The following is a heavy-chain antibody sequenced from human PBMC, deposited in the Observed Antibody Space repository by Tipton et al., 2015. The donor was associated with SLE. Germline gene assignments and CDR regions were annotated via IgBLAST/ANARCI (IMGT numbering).Heavy chain of an antibody. CDR2: ISSSSSYI. CDR1: GFTFSSYS. J-gene: IGHJ3*02. V-gene: IGHV3-21*01. Sequence: GSLRLSCAASGFTFSSYSMNWVRQAPGKGLEWVSSISSSSSYIYYADSVKGRFTISRDNAKNSLYLQMNSLRAEDTAVYYCARVGSYRLGGAFDIWGQGTMVTVSS. D-gene: IGHD3-16*02. CDR3: ARVGSYRLGGAFDI.